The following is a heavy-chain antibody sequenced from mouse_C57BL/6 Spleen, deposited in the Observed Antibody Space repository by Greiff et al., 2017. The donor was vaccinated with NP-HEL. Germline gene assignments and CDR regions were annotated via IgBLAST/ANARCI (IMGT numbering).Heavy chain of an antibody. V-gene: IGHV1-18*01. CDR2: INPNNGGT. CDR3: AITTLGGYAMDY. J-gene: IGHJ4*01. D-gene: IGHD1-1*01. CDR1: GYTFTDYN. Sequence: VHVKQSGPELVKPGASVKIPCKASGYTFTDYNMDWVKQSHGKSLEWIGDINPNNGGTIYNQKFKGKATLTVDKSSSTAYMELRSLTSEDTAVYYCAITTLGGYAMDYWGQGTSVTVSS.